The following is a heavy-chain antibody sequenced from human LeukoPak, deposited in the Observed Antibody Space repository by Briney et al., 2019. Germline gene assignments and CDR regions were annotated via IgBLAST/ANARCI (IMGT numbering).Heavy chain of an antibody. CDR2: INHSGST. Sequence: SETLSLTCAVYGGSFSGYYWSWIRQPPGKGLEWIGEINHSGSTYYNPSLKSRVTISVDTSKNQFSLKLSSVTAADTAVYYCARAYDILTGFGWFDPWGQGTLVTVSS. V-gene: IGHV4-34*01. CDR1: GGSFSGYY. J-gene: IGHJ5*02. CDR3: ARAYDILTGFGWFDP. D-gene: IGHD3-9*01.